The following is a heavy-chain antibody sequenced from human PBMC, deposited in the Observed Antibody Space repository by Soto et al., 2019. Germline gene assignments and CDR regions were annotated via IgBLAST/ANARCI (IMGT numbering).Heavy chain of an antibody. CDR2: INHSGST. J-gene: IGHJ6*02. V-gene: IGHV4-34*01. Sequence: QVQLQQWGAGLLKPSETLSLTCAVYGGSFSGYYWSWIRQPPGKGLEWIGEINHSGSTNYNPSLKSRVTISVDTSKNQFSLKLSSVTAADTAVYYCARSSGTSGSYFYYGMDVWGQATTVTVSS. CDR3: ARSSGTSGSYFYYGMDV. CDR1: GGSFSGYY. D-gene: IGHD3-10*01.